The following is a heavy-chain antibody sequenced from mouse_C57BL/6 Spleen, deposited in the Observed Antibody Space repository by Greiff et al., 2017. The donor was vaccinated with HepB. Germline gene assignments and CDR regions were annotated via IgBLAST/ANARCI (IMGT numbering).Heavy chain of an antibody. J-gene: IGHJ1*03. D-gene: IGHD2-12*01. CDR3: ARHYDDWYFDV. CDR2: ISGGGGNT. Sequence: EVNVVESGGGLVKPGGSLKLSCAASGFTFSSYTMSWVRQTPEKRLEWVATISGGGGNTYYPDSVKGRFTISRDNAKNTLYLQMSSLRSEDTALYYCARHYDDWYFDVWGTGTTVTVSS. CDR1: GFTFSSYT. V-gene: IGHV5-9*01.